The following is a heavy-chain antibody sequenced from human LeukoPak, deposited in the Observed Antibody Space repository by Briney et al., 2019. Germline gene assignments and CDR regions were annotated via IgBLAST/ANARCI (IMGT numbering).Heavy chain of an antibody. Sequence: SETLSLTCTVSGGSISSYYWSWIRQPPGKGLEWIGYIYYSGSTNYNPSLKSRVTISVDTSKNQFSLKLSSVTAADSAVYYCARDLDVYYDSSGYYHGSAFDIWGQGTMVTVSS. CDR3: ARDLDVYYDSSGYYHGSAFDI. D-gene: IGHD3-22*01. CDR2: IYYSGST. J-gene: IGHJ3*02. V-gene: IGHV4-59*01. CDR1: GGSISSYY.